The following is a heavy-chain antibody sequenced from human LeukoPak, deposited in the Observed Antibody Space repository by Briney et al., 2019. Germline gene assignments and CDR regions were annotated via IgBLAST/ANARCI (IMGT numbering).Heavy chain of an antibody. CDR1: GYTFTSYY. J-gene: IGHJ6*02. D-gene: IGHD3-10*01. CDR3: ARELWFGELLSLYYYYGMDV. Sequence: ASVKVSCKASGYTFTSYYMHWVRQAPGQGLEWMGIINPSGGSTSYAQEFQGRVTMTRDTSTSTVYMELSSLRSEDTAVYYCARELWFGELLSLYYYYGMDVWGQGTTVTVSS. CDR2: INPSGGST. V-gene: IGHV1-46*01.